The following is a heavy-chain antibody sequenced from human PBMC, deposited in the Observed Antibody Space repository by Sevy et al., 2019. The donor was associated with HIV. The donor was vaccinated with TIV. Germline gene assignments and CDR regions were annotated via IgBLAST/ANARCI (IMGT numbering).Heavy chain of an antibody. CDR1: GYTFTSYG. CDR3: ARIYCSGGSCYYFDY. Sequence: ASVKVSCKASGYTFTSYGISWVRQAPGQGLEWMGWISAYNGNTNYAQKLKGRVTMTTDTSTSTAYMELRSLRSDDTAVYYCARIYCSGGSCYYFDYWGQGTLVTVSS. CDR2: ISAYNGNT. J-gene: IGHJ4*02. V-gene: IGHV1-18*01. D-gene: IGHD2-15*01.